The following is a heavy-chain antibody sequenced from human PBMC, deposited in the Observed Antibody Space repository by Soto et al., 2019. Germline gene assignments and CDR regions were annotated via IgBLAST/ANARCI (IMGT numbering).Heavy chain of an antibody. CDR3: ARESEDLTSKFDY. Sequence: GGSLRLSCAASGFTFTRFSMNWVRQAPGKGLEWVSSISSTTNYIYYGDSMKGRFTISRDNAKNSLYLEMNSLRAEDTAVYYCARESEDLTSKFDYWGQGTMVTVSS. V-gene: IGHV3-21*06. CDR2: ISSTTNYI. CDR1: GFTFTRFS. J-gene: IGHJ4*02.